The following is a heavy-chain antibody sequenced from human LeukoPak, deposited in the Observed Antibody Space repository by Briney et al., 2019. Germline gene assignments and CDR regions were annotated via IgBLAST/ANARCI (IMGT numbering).Heavy chain of an antibody. V-gene: IGHV4-59*01. CDR2: IYYSGST. CDR3: ARVAREPYYYYYYMDV. J-gene: IGHJ6*03. Sequence: KASETLSLTCTVSGGSISSYYWSWIRQPPGKGLEWIGYIYYSGSTNYNPSLKSRFTISVDTSKNQFSLKLSSVTAADTAVYYCARVAREPYYYYYYMDVWGKGTTVTVSS. CDR1: GGSISSYY. D-gene: IGHD1-26*01.